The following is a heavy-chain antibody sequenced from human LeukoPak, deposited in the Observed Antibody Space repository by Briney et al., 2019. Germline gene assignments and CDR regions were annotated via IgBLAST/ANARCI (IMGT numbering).Heavy chain of an antibody. Sequence: GGSLRLSCAASGFTFSSYAMHWVRQAPGKGLEWVAVISYDGSNKYYADSVKGRFTISRDNSKNTLYLQVNSLRAEDTAVYYCARDPRKAYYFDYWGQGTLVTVSS. CDR2: ISYDGSNK. CDR3: ARDPRKAYYFDY. J-gene: IGHJ4*02. V-gene: IGHV3-30-3*01. CDR1: GFTFSSYA.